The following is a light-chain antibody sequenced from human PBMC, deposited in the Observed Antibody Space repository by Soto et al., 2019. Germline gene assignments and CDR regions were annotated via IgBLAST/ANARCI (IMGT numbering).Light chain of an antibody. J-gene: IGKJ2*01. V-gene: IGKV3-20*01. CDR2: GTS. CDR1: ENVATSY. Sequence: EIVLTQSPGTLSLSPGERATLSCRASENVATSYLGWYQQKPGQAPRLLISGTSTRDTGIPDRFSGAGSGTDFILTISRLEPEDSAIYFCQEYGRSPYTFGLGTKLEIK. CDR3: QEYGRSPYT.